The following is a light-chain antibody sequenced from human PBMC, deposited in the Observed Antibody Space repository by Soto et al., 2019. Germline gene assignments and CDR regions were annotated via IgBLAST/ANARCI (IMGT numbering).Light chain of an antibody. J-gene: IGKJ1*01. CDR3: QQSYSSPPT. CDR1: RSFSNH. CDR2: AAS. V-gene: IGKV1-39*01. Sequence: IHTTKSPSSLSASVEDRVTITGRVSRSFSNHLNRCQQKPGKAPKLLIFAASSWQSGVPSRFSGNRSGPDFTLTISSLQPEDFATYYWQQSYSSPPTSGQRTK.